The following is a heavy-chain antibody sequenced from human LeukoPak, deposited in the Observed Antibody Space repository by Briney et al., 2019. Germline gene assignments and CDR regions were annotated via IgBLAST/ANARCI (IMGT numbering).Heavy chain of an antibody. V-gene: IGHV1-8*01. J-gene: IGHJ3*02. CDR2: MNTNSGNT. CDR3: ATPGAQMPKGGFDI. D-gene: IGHD2-15*01. CDR1: GYTSTNYD. Sequence: ASLKVSSKASGYTSTNYDINWGRHATGEGVEWXXCMNTNSGNTRYGQKIKGRDTMTRNTSMRTTYMELDSLRSYDTAVYYCATPGAQMPKGGFDIWGQGTMVTVSS.